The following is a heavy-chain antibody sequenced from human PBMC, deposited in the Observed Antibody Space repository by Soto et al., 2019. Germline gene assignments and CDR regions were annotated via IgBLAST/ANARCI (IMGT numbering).Heavy chain of an antibody. D-gene: IGHD3-3*01. CDR3: AKTFEYYDFWSGYYDPFDY. Sequence: GGSLRLSCAASGFTFSSYAMSWVRQAPGKGLEWVSAISGSGGSTYYADSVKGRFTISRDNSKNTLYLQMNSLRAEDTAVYYCAKTFEYYDFWSGYYDPFDYWGQGTLVTVSS. CDR2: ISGSGGST. CDR1: GFTFSSYA. J-gene: IGHJ4*02. V-gene: IGHV3-23*01.